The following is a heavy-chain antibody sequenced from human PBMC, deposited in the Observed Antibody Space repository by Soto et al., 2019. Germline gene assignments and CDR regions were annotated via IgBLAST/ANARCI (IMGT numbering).Heavy chain of an antibody. D-gene: IGHD3-10*01. Sequence: PSETLSLTCAVSGGSISSSNWWSWVRQPPGKGLEWIGEIYHSGNTNYNPSLKSRVTMAVDKSRNQFSLKLSSVTAADTAVYYCARRWGEGRVDYWGQGTLVTV. V-gene: IGHV4-4*02. CDR1: GGSISSSNW. J-gene: IGHJ4*02. CDR2: IYHSGNT. CDR3: ARRWGEGRVDY.